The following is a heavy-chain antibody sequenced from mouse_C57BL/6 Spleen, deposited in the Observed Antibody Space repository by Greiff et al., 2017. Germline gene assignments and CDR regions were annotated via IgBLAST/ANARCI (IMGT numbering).Heavy chain of an antibody. CDR1: GYTFTDHT. D-gene: IGHD1-1*01. V-gene: IGHV1-78*01. J-gene: IGHJ1*03. CDR3: ARGNGSSYDWYFDV. Sequence: QFQLQQSDAELVKPGASVKISCKVSGYTFTDHTIHWMKQRPEQGLEWIGYIYPRDGSTKYNEKFKGKATLTADKSSSTAYMQLNSLTSDDAAVDFCARGNGSSYDWYFDVWGTGTTVTVSS. CDR2: IYPRDGST.